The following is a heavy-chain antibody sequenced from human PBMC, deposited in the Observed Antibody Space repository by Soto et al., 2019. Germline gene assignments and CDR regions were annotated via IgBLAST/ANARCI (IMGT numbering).Heavy chain of an antibody. D-gene: IGHD2-21*02. CDR3: APSYGGNSGSAFDI. V-gene: IGHV1-46*01. CDR1: GYTFTTYY. Sequence: QVQLVQSGAEVKKPGASVKVSCKASGYTFTTYYMHWVRQAPGQGLEWMGLINPSGGSTSYAQKFQGRLTMTSDTSTSTVYMELSSLRSEDTAVYYCAPSYGGNSGSAFDICGQWTMVTVSS. CDR2: INPSGGST. J-gene: IGHJ3*02.